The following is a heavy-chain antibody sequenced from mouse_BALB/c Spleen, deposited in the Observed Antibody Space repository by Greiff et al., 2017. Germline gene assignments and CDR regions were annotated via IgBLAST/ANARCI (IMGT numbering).Heavy chain of an antibody. D-gene: IGHD2-1*01. V-gene: IGHV1-14*01. CDR1: GYTFTSYV. CDR3: ERMGGNYRVYFDV. J-gene: IGHJ1*01. Sequence: EVQLQQSGPELVKPGASVKMSCKASGYTFTSYVMHWVKQKPGQGLEWIGYINPYNDGTKYNEKFKGKATLTSDKSSSTAYMELSSLTSEDSAVYYCERMGGNYRVYFDVWGAGTTVTVAS. CDR2: INPYNDGT.